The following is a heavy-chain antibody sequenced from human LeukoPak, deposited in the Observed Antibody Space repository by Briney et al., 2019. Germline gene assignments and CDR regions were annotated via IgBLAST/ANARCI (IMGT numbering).Heavy chain of an antibody. CDR3: ARGRRGDY. Sequence: PSDTLSLTCAVYGGSFSGYYWNWIRQPPGKGLEWIGEINNSRSNNYNPSLKSRVTISVDTSKNQFSLKLSSVTAADTAVYYCARGRRGDYWGQGTLVTVSS. J-gene: IGHJ4*02. CDR2: INNSRSN. D-gene: IGHD3-10*01. V-gene: IGHV4-34*01. CDR1: GGSFSGYY.